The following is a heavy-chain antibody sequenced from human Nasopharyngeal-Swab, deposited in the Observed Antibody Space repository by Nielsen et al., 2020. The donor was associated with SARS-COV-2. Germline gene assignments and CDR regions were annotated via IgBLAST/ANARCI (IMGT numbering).Heavy chain of an antibody. CDR2: IYYSGNT. D-gene: IGHD3-10*01. Sequence: WIRQPPGKGLEWIGSIYYSGNTYYNPSLKSRVTISVDTSKNQFSLKLSSVTAADTAVYYCAGIWFGELGYYYMDVWGKGTTVTVSS. J-gene: IGHJ6*03. CDR3: AGIWFGELGYYYMDV. V-gene: IGHV4-30-4*01.